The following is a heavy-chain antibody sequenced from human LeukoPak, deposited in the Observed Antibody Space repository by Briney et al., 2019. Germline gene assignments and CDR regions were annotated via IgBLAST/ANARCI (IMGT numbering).Heavy chain of an antibody. J-gene: IGHJ4*02. CDR1: GFTFSSYS. CDR3: ARSVGATMRKNLYFDY. CDR2: ISSSSSTI. V-gene: IGHV3-48*01. Sequence: PGGSLRLSCAASGFTFSSYSMNWVRQAPGKGLEWVSYISSSSSTIYCADSVKGRFTISRDNAKNSLYLQMNSLRAEDTAVYYCARSVGATMRKNLYFDYWGQGTLVTVSS. D-gene: IGHD1-26*01.